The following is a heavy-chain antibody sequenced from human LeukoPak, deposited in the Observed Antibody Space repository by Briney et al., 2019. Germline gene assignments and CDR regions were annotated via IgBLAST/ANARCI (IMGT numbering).Heavy chain of an antibody. Sequence: SETPSLTCTVSGGSISSSSYYWGWIRQPPGKGLEWIGSIYYSGSTYYNPSLKSRVTISVDTSKNRFSLKLSSVTAADTAVYYCASAYCSSTSCPTYYYMDVWGKGTTVTVSS. J-gene: IGHJ6*03. CDR3: ASAYCSSTSCPTYYYMDV. CDR2: IYYSGST. CDR1: GGSISSSSYY. V-gene: IGHV4-39*07. D-gene: IGHD2-2*01.